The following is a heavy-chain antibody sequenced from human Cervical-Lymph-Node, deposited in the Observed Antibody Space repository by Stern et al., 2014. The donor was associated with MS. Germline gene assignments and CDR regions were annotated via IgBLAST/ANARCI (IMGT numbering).Heavy chain of an antibody. V-gene: IGHV1-18*01. CDR2: ISAENGNT. J-gene: IGHJ3*02. Sequence: VQLVESGAEVKKPGASVKVSCKASGYTFTSYGISWVRQAPGQGLEWMGLISAENGNTNYTQRLQGRVTMTTDTATSTAYRELRSLRSDDTAVYYCARGLLGSENGFDIWGQGTMVTVSS. D-gene: IGHD2-15*01. CDR1: GYTFTSYG. CDR3: ARGLLGSENGFDI.